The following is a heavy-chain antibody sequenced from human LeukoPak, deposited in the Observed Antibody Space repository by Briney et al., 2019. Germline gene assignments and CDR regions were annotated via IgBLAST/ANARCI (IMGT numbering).Heavy chain of an antibody. D-gene: IGHD3/OR15-3a*01. Sequence: GGSLILSCAASGFTFSSYAMNWVRQAPGKGLEWVSGISGSGGSTYYADSVKGRFTISRDNSKNTLSLQMNSLRADDTALYYCAKGTGINHFHWSDPWGQGTLVTVSS. CDR1: GFTFSSYA. CDR3: AKGTGINHFHWSDP. J-gene: IGHJ5*02. V-gene: IGHV3-23*01. CDR2: ISGSGGST.